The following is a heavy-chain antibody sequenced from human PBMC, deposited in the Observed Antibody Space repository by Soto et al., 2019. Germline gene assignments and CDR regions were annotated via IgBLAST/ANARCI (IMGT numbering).Heavy chain of an antibody. V-gene: IGHV3-23*01. Sequence: EVQLLESGGGLVQPGGSLRLSCAASGFTFSSYAMSWVRQAPGKGLEWVSAISGSGGSTYYADSVKGRFTISRDNSKNPLYLQMNSLRAEDTAVYYCAKDRSDGFGELYSSYWGQGTLVTVSS. CDR2: ISGSGGST. D-gene: IGHD3-10*01. CDR3: AKDRSDGFGELYSSY. J-gene: IGHJ4*02. CDR1: GFTFSSYA.